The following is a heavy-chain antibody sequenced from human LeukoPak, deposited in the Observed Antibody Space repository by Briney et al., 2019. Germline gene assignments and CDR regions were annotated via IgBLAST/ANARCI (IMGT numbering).Heavy chain of an antibody. V-gene: IGHV3-23*01. CDR2: ISPIGGGT. D-gene: IGHD6-13*01. Sequence: PGCSLTLSCPASGFTFSSYSMSWVRQAPGKGVEWVAAISPIGGGTYYAPSVKGRFTISRDNSKNTLYLQMNSLRAEDTAVYYCAKDQNIAAAANFDYWGQGTLVTVSS. CDR1: GFTFSSYS. CDR3: AKDQNIAAAANFDY. J-gene: IGHJ4*02.